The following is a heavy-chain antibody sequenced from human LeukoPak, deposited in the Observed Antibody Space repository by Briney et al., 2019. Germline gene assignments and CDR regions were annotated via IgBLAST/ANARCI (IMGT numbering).Heavy chain of an antibody. V-gene: IGHV4-30-2*01. D-gene: IGHD3-22*01. CDR1: GGSISSGGYY. CDR3: ASMEPRRYSSGLGYFDY. Sequence: SETLSLTCTVSGGSISSGGYYWSWIRQPPGKGLEWIGYIYHSGSTYYNPSLKSRVTISVDRSKNQFSLKLSSVTAADTAVYYCASMEPRRYSSGLGYFDYWGQGTLVTVSS. J-gene: IGHJ4*02. CDR2: IYHSGST.